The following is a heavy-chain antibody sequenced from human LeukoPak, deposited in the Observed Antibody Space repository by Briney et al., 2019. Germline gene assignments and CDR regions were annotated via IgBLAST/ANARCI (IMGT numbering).Heavy chain of an antibody. Sequence: SETLSLTCTVSGGSISSSSYYWGWIRQPPGKGLEWIGSIYYSGSTYYNPSLKSRVTISVDTSKNQFSLKLSSVTAADTAVYYCARETYDTLTSYSWFDPWGQGTLVTVSS. J-gene: IGHJ5*02. D-gene: IGHD3-9*01. V-gene: IGHV4-39*07. CDR2: IYYSGST. CDR1: GGSISSSSYY. CDR3: ARETYDTLTSYSWFDP.